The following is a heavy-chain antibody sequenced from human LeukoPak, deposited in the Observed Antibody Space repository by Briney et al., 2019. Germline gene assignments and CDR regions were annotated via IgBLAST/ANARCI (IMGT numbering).Heavy chain of an antibody. V-gene: IGHV1-3*01. CDR1: GYTFSTYV. CDR3: ATEGAVADSFDY. CDR2: SNAGNGNT. J-gene: IGHJ4*02. D-gene: IGHD6-19*01. Sequence: ASVKVSCKASGYTFSTYVMHWVRQAPGQRLEWMGWSNAGNGNTKYSEKFQGRVTITRDTSASTAYMELSSLRSEDTAVYYCATEGAVADSFDYWGQGTLVTVSS.